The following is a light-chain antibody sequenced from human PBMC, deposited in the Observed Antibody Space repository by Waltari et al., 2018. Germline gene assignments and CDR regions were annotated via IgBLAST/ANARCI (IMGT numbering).Light chain of an antibody. J-gene: IGLJ3*02. CDR2: EVN. Sequence: QSALTQPASVSGSPGQSITISCTGTSSDIGYYNHVSWYQQYPGRAPKLMIYEVNNRPSGVSNRFSGSNSDNTASLTISGLQADDEAHYYCTSYTISTTWVFGGGTKLTVL. CDR3: TSYTISTTWV. CDR1: SSDIGYYNH. V-gene: IGLV2-14*01.